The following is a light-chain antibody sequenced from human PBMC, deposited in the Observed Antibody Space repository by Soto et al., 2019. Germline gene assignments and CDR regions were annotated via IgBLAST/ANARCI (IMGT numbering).Light chain of an antibody. V-gene: IGKV1-39*01. J-gene: IGKJ1*01. CDR2: AAS. Sequence: DVQITQSPSSLSASVGDRVTITCRASQSVSIYLNWYQQKPGKAPNLLISAASSLQNGVPSRFRGSGSGTDFTLTIRGLQPEDFATYYCQQSYSTPPWKCGQGTTGDIK. CDR1: QSVSIY. CDR3: QQSYSTPPWK.